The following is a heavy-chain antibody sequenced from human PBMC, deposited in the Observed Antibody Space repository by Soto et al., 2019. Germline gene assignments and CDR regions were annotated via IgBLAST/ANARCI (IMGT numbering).Heavy chain of an antibody. V-gene: IGHV3-74*01. CDR2: INSDGSSK. D-gene: IGHD6-13*01. J-gene: IGHJ5*02. CDR3: ARDPVIAAAGTEWFDP. CDR1: GFTFSSYW. Sequence: PVGSLRLSCAASGFTFSSYWMHWVRQAPGKGLVWVSRINSDGSSKSYADSVKGRFTISRDNAKNTLYLQMNSLRAEDTAVYYCARDPVIAAAGTEWFDPWGQGTLVTVSS.